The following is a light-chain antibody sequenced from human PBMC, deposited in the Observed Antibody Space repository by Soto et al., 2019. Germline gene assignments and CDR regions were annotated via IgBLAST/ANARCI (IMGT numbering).Light chain of an antibody. CDR1: SSDVGGYNY. V-gene: IGLV2-14*03. Sequence: QSVLTQPASVSGSPGQSITISCTGTSSDVGGYNYVSWYQQHPGTAPKLMIHDVSNRPSGVSYRFSGSKSGNTASLTISVLQAEDEADYYCSSYTSDSTYGFGTGTKVTVL. CDR2: DVS. CDR3: SSYTSDSTYG. J-gene: IGLJ1*01.